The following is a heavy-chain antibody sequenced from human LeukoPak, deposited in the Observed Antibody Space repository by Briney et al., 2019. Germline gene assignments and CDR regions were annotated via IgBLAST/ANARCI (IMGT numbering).Heavy chain of an antibody. CDR2: MYYSGST. CDR3: AREVDGGDGYNYFDY. J-gene: IGHJ4*02. V-gene: IGHV4-39*07. Sequence: SETLSLTCTVSGDSISSTIHYWAWIRQPPGKGLEWIGSMYYSGSTYYNPSIRSRVTLSLYMSESQFSLKLSSVTAADTAVYYCAREVDGGDGYNYFDYWGQGTLVTVSS. D-gene: IGHD5-24*01. CDR1: GDSISSTIHY.